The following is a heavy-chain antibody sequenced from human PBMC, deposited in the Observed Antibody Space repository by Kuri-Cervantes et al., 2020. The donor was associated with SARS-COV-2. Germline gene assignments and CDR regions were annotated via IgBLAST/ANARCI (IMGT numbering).Heavy chain of an antibody. CDR1: GFSSSSFG. J-gene: IGHJ4*02. V-gene: IGHV3-30*02. CDR2: IRYDGSNK. CDR3: ASYYDSSGYYPGWDDY. Sequence: GGSLRLSCAASGFSSSSFGIHWVRQAPGKGLEWVAYIRYDGSNKYYADSVKGRFTISRDISKSTLYLQLNNLRPEDTAVYYCASYYDSSGYYPGWDDYWGQGTLVTVSS. D-gene: IGHD3-22*01.